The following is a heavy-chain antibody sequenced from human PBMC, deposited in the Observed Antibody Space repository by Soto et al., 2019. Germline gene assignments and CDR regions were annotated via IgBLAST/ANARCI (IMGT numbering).Heavy chain of an antibody. J-gene: IGHJ6*02. CDR1: GFSLSTTGVG. V-gene: IGHV2-5*02. CDR3: VQSRCGGDCLQSYSSHSYYGLDV. D-gene: IGHD2-21*02. Sequence: QITLKESGPTLVKPTQTLTLTCSFSGFSLSTTGVGVGWIRQPPGKALEWLALIYWDDDKRYNPSLNSRLTITNDHSKNQVVPAMTNMDPVDTATYYCVQSRCGGDCLQSYSSHSYYGLDVWGQGTTVTVSS. CDR2: IYWDDDK.